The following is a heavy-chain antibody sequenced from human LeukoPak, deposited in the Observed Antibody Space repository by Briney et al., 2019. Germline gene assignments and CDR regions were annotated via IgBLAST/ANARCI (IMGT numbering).Heavy chain of an antibody. CDR2: IYTSGST. J-gene: IGHJ6*03. Sequence: PSQTPSLTCTVSGCSISSYGWSWVRQPPGKGLKWIGYIYTSGSTNYNPSLKSRVTISVDTSKNQFSLKLSSVTAADTAVYYCARKTIFGVGSDYYYYYMDVWGKGTTVTVSS. CDR1: GCSISSYG. D-gene: IGHD3-3*01. V-gene: IGHV4-4*09. CDR3: ARKTIFGVGSDYYYYYMDV.